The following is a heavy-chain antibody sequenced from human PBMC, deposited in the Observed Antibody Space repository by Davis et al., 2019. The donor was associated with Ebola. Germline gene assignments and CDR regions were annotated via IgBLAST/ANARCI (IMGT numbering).Heavy chain of an antibody. D-gene: IGHD3-22*01. V-gene: IGHV4-59*08. CDR1: GGSISSYY. Sequence: SETLSLTCTVSGGSISSYYWSWIRQPPRKGLEWIGYIYYSGSTNYNPSLKSRVTISVDTSKNQFSLKLSSVTAADTAVYYCARHEGITYYYDSSGYGLRSGWFDPWGQGTLVTVSS. CDR2: IYYSGST. CDR3: ARHEGITYYYDSSGYGLRSGWFDP. J-gene: IGHJ5*02.